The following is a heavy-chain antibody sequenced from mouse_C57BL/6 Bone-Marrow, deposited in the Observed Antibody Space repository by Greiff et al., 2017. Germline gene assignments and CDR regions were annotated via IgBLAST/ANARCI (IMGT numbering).Heavy chain of an antibody. CDR1: GYSFTDYN. CDR3: ARGGNYGYFDV. D-gene: IGHD2-1*01. J-gene: IGHJ1*03. CDR2: INPNYGTT. V-gene: IGHV1-39*01. Sequence: VHVKQSGPELVKPGASVKISCKASGYSFTDYNMNWVKQSNGKSLEWIGVINPNYGTTSYNQKFKGKATLIVDQSSSTAYMQLNSLTSEDSAVYYCARGGNYGYFDVWGTGTTVTVSS.